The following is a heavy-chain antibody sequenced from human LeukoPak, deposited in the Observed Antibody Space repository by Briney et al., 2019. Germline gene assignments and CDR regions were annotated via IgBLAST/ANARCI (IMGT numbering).Heavy chain of an antibody. CDR1: GFIFSTDG. CDR3: ARDATCSGGNCYSPAWFDP. V-gene: IGHV3-21*01. Sequence: PGRSLRLSCAPYGFIFSTDGRNWGRRAPGNGLEWVSTMSSSNTYIYYADSVKGRFTISRDNAKNSLFLQMNSLRAEDTALYYCARDATCSGGNCYSPAWFDPWGQGTLVTVSS. D-gene: IGHD2-15*01. CDR2: MSSSNTYI. J-gene: IGHJ5*02.